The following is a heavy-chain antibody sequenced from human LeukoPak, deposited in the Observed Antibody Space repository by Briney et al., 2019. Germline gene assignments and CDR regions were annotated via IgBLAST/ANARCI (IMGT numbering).Heavy chain of an antibody. J-gene: IGHJ6*03. Sequence: GESLKISCKGSGYSFTSYWIGWARQMPGKGLEWMGISYPGDSDTRYSPSFPGQVTISADKSISTAYLQWSSLKASDTAMYYCARGGRGYDIYYYYMDVWGKGTTVTVSS. CDR2: SYPGDSDT. V-gene: IGHV5-51*01. CDR3: ARGGRGYDIYYYYMDV. D-gene: IGHD5-12*01. CDR1: GYSFTSYW.